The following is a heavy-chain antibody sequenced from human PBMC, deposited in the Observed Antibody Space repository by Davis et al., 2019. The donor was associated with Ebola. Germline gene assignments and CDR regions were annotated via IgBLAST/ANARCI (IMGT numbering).Heavy chain of an antibody. CDR1: GFTFSSYA. J-gene: IGHJ3*02. CDR2: LGLSADT. Sequence: GESLKISCAASGFTFSSYAMSWVRRAPGKGLEWVSTLGLSADTYYADYVKGRFTISRDNSKNTLYLQMNSLRVEDTAIYYCAKDTSNIWFDIWGQGTMVTVSS. V-gene: IGHV3-23*01. CDR3: AKDTSNIWFDI. D-gene: IGHD1-26*01.